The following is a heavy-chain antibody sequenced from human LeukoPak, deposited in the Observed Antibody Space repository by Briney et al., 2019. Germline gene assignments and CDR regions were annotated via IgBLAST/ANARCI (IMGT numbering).Heavy chain of an antibody. CDR2: IRYDGSNK. CDR1: GFTFSSYG. CDR3: AKVGQSALRYFDWSPGPYYYGMDV. Sequence: PGGSLRLSCAASGFTFSSYGMHWVRQAPGKGLEWVAFIRYDGSNKYYADSVKGRFTISRDNSKNTLYLQMNSLRAEDTAVYYCAKVGQSALRYFDWSPGPYYYGMDVWGQGTTVTVSS. J-gene: IGHJ6*02. V-gene: IGHV3-30*02. D-gene: IGHD3-9*01.